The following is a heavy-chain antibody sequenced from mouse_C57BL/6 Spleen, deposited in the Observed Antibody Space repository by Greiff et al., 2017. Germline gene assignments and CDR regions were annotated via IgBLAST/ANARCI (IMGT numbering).Heavy chain of an antibody. J-gene: IGHJ2*01. Sequence: QLQLQQPGAELVMPGASVTLSCKASGYTFTSYWMHWVKQRPVQGLEWIGMIHPNSGSTNYNEKFKSKATLTVDKSSSTAYMQLSRLTSEDSAVYYSARSRDYDDVPFDYWGQGSTLTVSS. CDR1: GYTFTSYW. CDR2: IHPNSGST. V-gene: IGHV1-64*01. D-gene: IGHD2-4*01. CDR3: ARSRDYDDVPFDY.